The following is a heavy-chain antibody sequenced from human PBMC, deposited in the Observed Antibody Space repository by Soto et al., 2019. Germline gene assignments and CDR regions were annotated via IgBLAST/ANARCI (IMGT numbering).Heavy chain of an antibody. CDR3: AHYSSTSSFDY. V-gene: IGHV2-5*02. D-gene: IGHD6-13*01. CDR1: AFSLTPSGWV. CDR2: IYWDDDK. J-gene: IGHJ4*02. Sequence: QITLKESGPTLWKPTQTFTLACTFSAFSLTPSGWVLGWIRHPPGKALEWLALIYWDDDKRYSPSLKSRLTITKDTSKNQVVLTMTNMDPVDTATYYCAHYSSTSSFDYWGQGTLVTVSS.